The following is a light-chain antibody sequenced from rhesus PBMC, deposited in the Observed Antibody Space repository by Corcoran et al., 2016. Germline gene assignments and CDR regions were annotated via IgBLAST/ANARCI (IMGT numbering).Light chain of an antibody. CDR3: QQGYNTPLT. J-gene: IGKJ4*01. Sequence: DIQMTQSPSSLSASVGDQVTITCRASQGISSWLAWYQKQPGKALKLLIYASNSLQSGVPSRFRGSGSGTDYTLTISSLQPEDFATYYCQQGYNTPLTFGGGTKVEIK. CDR2: ASN. CDR1: QGISSW. V-gene: IGKV1-18*01.